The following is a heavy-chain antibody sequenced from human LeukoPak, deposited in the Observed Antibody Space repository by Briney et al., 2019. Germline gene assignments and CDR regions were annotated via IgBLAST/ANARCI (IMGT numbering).Heavy chain of an antibody. Sequence: GGSLRLSCAASGFTFSNFAMTWVRQASGKGLEWVSGLYGGGDVTYYADSVKGRFTISRDDAKNTLYLQMNSLRAEDTAVYYCAKARGPAATHPEYWGQGTLVTVSS. CDR2: LYGGGDVT. D-gene: IGHD6-25*01. CDR3: AKARGPAATHPEY. V-gene: IGHV3-23*01. J-gene: IGHJ4*02. CDR1: GFTFSNFA.